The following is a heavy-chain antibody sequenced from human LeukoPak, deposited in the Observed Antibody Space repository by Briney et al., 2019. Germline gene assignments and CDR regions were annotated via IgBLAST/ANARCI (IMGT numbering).Heavy chain of an antibody. V-gene: IGHV1-69*04. Sequence: ASVKVSCKASGGTFSSYAISWVRQAPGQGLEWMGRIIPILGIANYAQKFQGRVTITADKSTSTAYMELSSLRSEDTAAYYCARVAYHITGTGRTHDYWGQGTLVTVSS. CDR3: ARVAYHITGTGRTHDY. D-gene: IGHD1-7*01. J-gene: IGHJ4*02. CDR1: GGTFSSYA. CDR2: IIPILGIA.